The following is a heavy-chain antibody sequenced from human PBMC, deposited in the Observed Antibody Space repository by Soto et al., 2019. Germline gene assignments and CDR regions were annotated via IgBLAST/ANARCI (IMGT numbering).Heavy chain of an antibody. CDR2: IYYSGST. D-gene: IGHD6-13*01. V-gene: IGHV4-59*01. J-gene: IGHJ4*02. CDR1: AGSISSYY. CDR3: ARGSRSSSWYYGD. Sequence: SETLSLTCTVSAGSISSYYWSWIRQPPGKGLEWIGDIYYSGSTNYNPSLKSRVTISVDTSKNQFSLKLSSVTAADTAVYYCARGSRSSSWYYGDCGQGTLVTVSP.